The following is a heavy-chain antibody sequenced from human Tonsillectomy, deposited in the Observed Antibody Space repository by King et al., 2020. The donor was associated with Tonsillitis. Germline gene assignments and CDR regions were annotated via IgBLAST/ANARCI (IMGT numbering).Heavy chain of an antibody. V-gene: IGHV3-30*18. D-gene: IGHD3-16*01. CDR3: AKVWGSGYFDY. CDR1: GFTFSSYG. J-gene: IGHJ4*02. Sequence: VQLVESGGGVVQPGRSLRLSCAASGFTFSSYGMHWVRQPPGKGLEWVAVISYDGSNKDYADSVKGQFTISRDNYKNTLYLQMNSLRAGDTSVYFCAKVWGSGYFDYGRQGPLVPVPS. CDR2: ISYDGSNK.